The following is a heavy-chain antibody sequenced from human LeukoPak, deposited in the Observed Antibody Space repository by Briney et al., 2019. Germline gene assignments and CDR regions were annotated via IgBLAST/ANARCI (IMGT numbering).Heavy chain of an antibody. CDR3: ARDVCGDYADRDY. V-gene: IGHV1-2*02. CDR2: INPNSGGT. D-gene: IGHD4-17*01. J-gene: IGHJ4*02. Sequence: GASVKVSCKASGYTFTGYYMHWVRQAPGQGLEWMGWINPNSGGTNYAQKFQGRVTMTRDTSISTAYMELSRLRSDDTAVYYCARDVCGDYADRDYWGQGTLVTVSS. CDR1: GYTFTGYY.